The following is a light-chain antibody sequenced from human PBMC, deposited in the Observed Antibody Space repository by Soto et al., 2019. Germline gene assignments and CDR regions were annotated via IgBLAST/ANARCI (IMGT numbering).Light chain of an antibody. Sequence: DIQMTPSPSTLSAPVPPRVTLPCQASQSISSWLAWYQQKPGKAPKLLIYKASSLESGVPSRFSGSGSGTEFTLTISSLQPDDFASYYCQQCNSYSWTFGQGTKVDIK. CDR3: QQCNSYSWT. CDR1: QSISSW. V-gene: IGKV1-5*03. J-gene: IGKJ1*01. CDR2: KAS.